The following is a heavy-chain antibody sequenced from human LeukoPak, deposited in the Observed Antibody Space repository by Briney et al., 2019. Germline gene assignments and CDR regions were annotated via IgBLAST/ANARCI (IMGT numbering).Heavy chain of an antibody. Sequence: GASVKVSCKASGYTFTSYGISWVRQAPGQGLEWMGGLIPIFALANYAQKFQGRLTITADESTNTAYLELSSLRFEDTAVYYCARAECSPTNCHTRIRNYYMDVWGTGTPVTVSS. D-gene: IGHD2-2*01. CDR3: ARAECSPTNCHTRIRNYYMDV. J-gene: IGHJ6*03. CDR1: GYTFTSYG. CDR2: LIPIFALA. V-gene: IGHV1-69*13.